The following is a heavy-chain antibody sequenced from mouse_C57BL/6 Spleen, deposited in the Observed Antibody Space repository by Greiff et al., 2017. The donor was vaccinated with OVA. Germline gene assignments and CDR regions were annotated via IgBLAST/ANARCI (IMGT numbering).Heavy chain of an antibody. D-gene: IGHD3-2*02. V-gene: IGHV1-5*01. CDR1: GYTFTSYW. Sequence: EVKLMESGTVLARPGASVKMSCTTSGYTFTSYWMHWVKQRPGQGLEWMGAIYPGNSDTSYNQKFKGKAKLTAVTSASTAFMELSSLTSEDSAVYCCTKVTAQADAWFAYWGQGTLVTVSA. CDR3: TKVTAQADAWFAY. J-gene: IGHJ3*01. CDR2: IYPGNSDT.